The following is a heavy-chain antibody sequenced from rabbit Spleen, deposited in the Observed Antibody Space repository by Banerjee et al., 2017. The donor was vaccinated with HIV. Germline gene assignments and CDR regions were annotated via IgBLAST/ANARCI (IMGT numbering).Heavy chain of an antibody. CDR2: IDVVKSGAS. Sequence: QSLEESGGDLVKPGASLTLTCKASGLDFSSSYWICWVRQAPGKGPEWIACIDVVKSGASYYASWAKGRFTISKTSSTTVTLQMTSLTAADTATYFCARDSAGREDFNLWGQGTLVTVS. CDR3: ARDSAGREDFNL. V-gene: IGHV1S40*01. J-gene: IGHJ4*01. CDR1: GLDFSSSYW. D-gene: IGHD4-2*01.